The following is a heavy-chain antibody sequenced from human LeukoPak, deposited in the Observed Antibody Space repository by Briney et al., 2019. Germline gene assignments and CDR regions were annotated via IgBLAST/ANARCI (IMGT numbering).Heavy chain of an antibody. J-gene: IGHJ4*02. Sequence: PGRSLRLSCAASGFTFSSYGMQWVRQAPGKGLEWVAVISHDGTVQHYADSVKGRFTISRDNSKNTLYLQMNSLRAEDTAVYYCAGTHPVLYYYDSSGYRDYWGRGTLVTVSS. V-gene: IGHV3-30*03. D-gene: IGHD3-22*01. CDR2: ISHDGTVQ. CDR3: AGTHPVLYYYDSSGYRDY. CDR1: GFTFSSYG.